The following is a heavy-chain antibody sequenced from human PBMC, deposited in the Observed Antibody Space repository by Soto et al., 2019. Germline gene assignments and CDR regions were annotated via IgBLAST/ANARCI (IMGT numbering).Heavy chain of an antibody. J-gene: IGHJ4*02. CDR3: ARDGGGSRFDY. Sequence: GGSLRLSCAASGFTFSSYAMHWVRQAPGKGLEWVAVISYDGSNKYYADSVKGRSTISRDNSKNTLYLQMNSLRAEDTAVYYCARDGGGSRFDYWGQGTLVTVSS. V-gene: IGHV3-30-3*01. CDR2: ISYDGSNK. CDR1: GFTFSSYA. D-gene: IGHD2-15*01.